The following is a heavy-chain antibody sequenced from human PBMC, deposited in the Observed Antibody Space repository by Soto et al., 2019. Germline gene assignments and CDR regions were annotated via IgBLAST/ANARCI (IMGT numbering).Heavy chain of an antibody. CDR1: GYTFTSYY. Sequence: ASVKVSCXASGYTFTSYYMHWVRQAPGQGLEWMGIINPSGGSTSYAQKFQGRVTMTRDTSTSTVYMELSSLRSEDTAVYYCARGVGCSSTSCHPLRAFDIWGQGTMVTVSS. V-gene: IGHV1-46*03. D-gene: IGHD2-2*01. J-gene: IGHJ3*02. CDR2: INPSGGST. CDR3: ARGVGCSSTSCHPLRAFDI.